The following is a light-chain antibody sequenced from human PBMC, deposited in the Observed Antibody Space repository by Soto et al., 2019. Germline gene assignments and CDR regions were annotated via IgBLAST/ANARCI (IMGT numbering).Light chain of an antibody. J-gene: IGLJ1*01. CDR2: KVS. CDR1: SSDVGGYNY. Sequence: QSVLTQPASVSGSPGQSITISCTGTSSDVGGYNYVSWYQQYPGRVPKLLIYKVSNRPSGISNRFSGSKSGNTASLTISGLQAEDEADYYCCSYAGSSTFLYVFGTGTKVTV. V-gene: IGLV2-14*01. CDR3: CSYAGSSTFLYV.